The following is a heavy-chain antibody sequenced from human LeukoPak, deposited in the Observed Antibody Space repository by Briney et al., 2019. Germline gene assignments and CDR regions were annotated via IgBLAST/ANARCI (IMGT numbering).Heavy chain of an antibody. Sequence: PGGSLRLSCAASGFTFSSYGMHWVRQAPGKGLEWVSAISGSGGSTYYADSVKGRFTISRDNSKNTLYLQMNSLRAEDTAVYYCAKALLSYSTRCCDYWGQGTLVTVSS. J-gene: IGHJ4*02. CDR2: ISGSGGST. CDR3: AKALLSYSTRCCDY. D-gene: IGHD4-11*01. CDR1: GFTFSSYG. V-gene: IGHV3-23*01.